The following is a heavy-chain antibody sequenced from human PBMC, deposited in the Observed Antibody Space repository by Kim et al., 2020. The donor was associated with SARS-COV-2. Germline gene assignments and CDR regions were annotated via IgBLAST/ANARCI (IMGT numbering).Heavy chain of an antibody. V-gene: IGHV3-30*07. CDR3: ARPMVRGPYYYYGMDV. D-gene: IGHD3-10*01. J-gene: IGHJ6*02. Sequence: VKGRFTISRDNAKNTLYLQMNSLRAEDTAVYYCARPMVRGPYYYYGMDVWGQGTTVTVSS.